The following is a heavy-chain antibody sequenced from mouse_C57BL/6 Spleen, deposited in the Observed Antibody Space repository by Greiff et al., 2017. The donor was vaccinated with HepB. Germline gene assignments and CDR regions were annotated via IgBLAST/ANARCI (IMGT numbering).Heavy chain of an antibody. Sequence: EVQVVESGGGLVQPKGSLKLSCAASGFTFNTYAMHWVRQAPGKGLEWVARIRSKSSNYATYYADSVKDRFTISRDDSQSMLYLQMNNLKTEYTAMYYCVRDDGYYGSRYFDVWGTGTTVTVSS. CDR1: GFTFNTYA. J-gene: IGHJ1*03. CDR3: VRDDGYYGSRYFDV. V-gene: IGHV10-3*01. CDR2: IRSKSSNYAT. D-gene: IGHD1-1*01.